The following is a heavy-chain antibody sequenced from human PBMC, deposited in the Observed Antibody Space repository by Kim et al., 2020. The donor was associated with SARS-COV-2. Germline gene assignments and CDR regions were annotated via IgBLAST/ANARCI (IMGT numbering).Heavy chain of an antibody. V-gene: IGHV4-30-4*01. D-gene: IGHD5-12*01. J-gene: IGHJ4*02. CDR3: ARGFDIVATMGGGFDY. CDR2: IYYSGST. CDR1: GGSISSGDYY. Sequence: SETLSLTCTFSGGSISSGDYYWSWIRQPPGKGLEWIGYIYYSGSTYYNPSLKSRVTISVDTSKNQFSLKLSSVTAADTAVYYCARGFDIVATMGGGFDYWGQGTLVTVSS.